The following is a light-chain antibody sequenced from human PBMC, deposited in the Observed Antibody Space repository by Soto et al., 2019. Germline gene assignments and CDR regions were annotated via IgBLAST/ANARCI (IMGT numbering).Light chain of an antibody. J-gene: IGKJ5*01. CDR1: LSVSSH. CDR3: QQRSNWGPAWT. V-gene: IGKV3-11*01. CDR2: DSS. Sequence: IVLTQSLATLSLSPGERATLSRRASLSVSSHFAWYQPNPGQAPRLLSYDSSDRATGIPAMFSVSGSGTDFALTISSLEPEECAVDYCQQRSNWGPAWTFGRG.